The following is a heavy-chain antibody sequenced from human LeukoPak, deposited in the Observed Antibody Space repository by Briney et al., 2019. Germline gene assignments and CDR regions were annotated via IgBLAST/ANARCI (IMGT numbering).Heavy chain of an antibody. J-gene: IGHJ6*03. CDR2: ISGSGGNT. Sequence: GGSLRLSCAASGFTFSRNGMTWVRQAPGKELEWVSAISGSGGNTYYADSVKGRFTISRDNSKNTLYLQMNSLRAEDTAVYYCARDRSSSGYYYYYYMDVWGKGTTVTVSS. CDR3: ARDRSSSGYYYYYYMDV. CDR1: GFTFSRNG. V-gene: IGHV3-23*01. D-gene: IGHD3-22*01.